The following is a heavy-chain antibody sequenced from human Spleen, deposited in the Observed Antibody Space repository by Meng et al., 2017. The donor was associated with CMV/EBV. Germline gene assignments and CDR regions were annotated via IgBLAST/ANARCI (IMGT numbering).Heavy chain of an antibody. CDR2: INSDSSRT. CDR3: AKGPNWFDP. CDR1: GFIFSSYA. J-gene: IGHJ5*02. Sequence: GGSLRLSCAASGFIFSSYAMSWVRQAPGKGLEWVSLINSDSSRTHYADSVKGRFTISRDNSENTVYLQMNNLRAEDTAVYYCAKGPNWFDPWGQGALVTVSS. V-gene: IGHV3-23*03.